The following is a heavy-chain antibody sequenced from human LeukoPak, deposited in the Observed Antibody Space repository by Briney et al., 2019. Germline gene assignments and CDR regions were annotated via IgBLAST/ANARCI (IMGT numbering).Heavy chain of an antibody. CDR3: ARRYYYGSFDY. CDR2: INHSGST. Sequence: PSETLSLTCAVHGGSFSGYYWSWIRQPPGKGLEWIGEINHSGSTNYNPSLKSRVTISVDTSKNQFSLKLSSVTAADTAVYYCARRYYYGSFDYWGQGTLVTVSS. J-gene: IGHJ4*02. V-gene: IGHV4-34*01. D-gene: IGHD3-10*01. CDR1: GGSFSGYY.